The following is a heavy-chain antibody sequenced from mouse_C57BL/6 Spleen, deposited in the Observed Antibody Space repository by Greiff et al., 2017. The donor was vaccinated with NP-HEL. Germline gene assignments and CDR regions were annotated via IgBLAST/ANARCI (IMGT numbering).Heavy chain of an antibody. J-gene: IGHJ2*01. CDR1: GYAFSSSW. Sequence: VQLQQSGPELVKPGASVKISCKASGYAFSSSWMNWVKQRPGKGLEWIGRIYPGDGDTNYNGKFKGKATLTADKSSSTAYMQLSSLTSDDSAVYFCARYYYGSSPYYFDYWGQGTTLTVSS. D-gene: IGHD1-1*01. CDR2: IYPGDGDT. CDR3: ARYYYGSSPYYFDY. V-gene: IGHV1-82*01.